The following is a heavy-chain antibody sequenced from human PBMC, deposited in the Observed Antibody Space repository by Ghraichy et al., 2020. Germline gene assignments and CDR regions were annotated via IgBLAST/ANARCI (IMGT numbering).Heavy chain of an antibody. CDR1: GGSFSGYY. CDR3: ARGYRVPAAKDRIAAREGSMYFDY. Sequence: SETLSLTCAVYGGSFSGYYWSWICQPPGKGLEWIGEINHSGSTNYNPSLKSRVTISVDTSKNQFSLKLSSVTAADTAVYYCARGYRVPAAKDRIAAREGSMYFDYWGQGTLVTVSS. D-gene: IGHD2-2*01. J-gene: IGHJ4*02. V-gene: IGHV4-34*01. CDR2: INHSGST.